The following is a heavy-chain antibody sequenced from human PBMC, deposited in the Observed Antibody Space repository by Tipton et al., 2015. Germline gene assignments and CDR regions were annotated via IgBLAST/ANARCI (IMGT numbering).Heavy chain of an antibody. V-gene: IGHV1-69*01. CDR1: GGTFSTYS. Sequence: QSGAEVKKPGSSVKVSCKAFGGTFSTYSISWVRQAPGQGLEWMGGNIPIFGKSDYTQKFQGRVTIAADESRTTTYMELSGLRSDDTAVYYCARETSDGMDVWGLGTMVTVSS. CDR3: ARETSDGMDV. J-gene: IGHJ6*02. CDR2: NIPIFGKS.